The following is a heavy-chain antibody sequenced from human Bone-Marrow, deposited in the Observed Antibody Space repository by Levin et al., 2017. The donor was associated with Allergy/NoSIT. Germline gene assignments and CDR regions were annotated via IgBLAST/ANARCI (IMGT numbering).Heavy chain of an antibody. CDR2: ISGTGDT. Sequence: GESLKISCAVSGITFTAYAITWVRQAPGEGLQWVSTISGTGDTYYADSVQGRFTISRDSSKNIIYLQLNSLRDDDTAMYYCAKVFYGSGSHGWFDPWGQGTLVTVSS. D-gene: IGHD3-10*01. CDR3: AKVFYGSGSHGWFDP. V-gene: IGHV3-23*01. CDR1: GITFTAYA. J-gene: IGHJ5*02.